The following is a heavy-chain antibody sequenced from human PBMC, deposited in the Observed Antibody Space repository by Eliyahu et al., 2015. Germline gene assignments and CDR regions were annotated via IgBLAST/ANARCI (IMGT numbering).Heavy chain of an antibody. CDR1: GFTLXSHA. J-gene: IGHJ4*02. Sequence: EVQLVXSGGGLVQPGGSLXLSXAASGFTLXSHAMXWVRQAPGKGLGWVSAISGSGGNTYXADSVKGQFTISRDNSENTLYLQMNSLRAEDTAVYYCAKNSVWTLRYFDYWGQGTLVTVSS. V-gene: IGHV3-23*04. CDR3: AKNSVWTLRYFDY. D-gene: IGHD5/OR15-5a*01. CDR2: ISGSGGNT.